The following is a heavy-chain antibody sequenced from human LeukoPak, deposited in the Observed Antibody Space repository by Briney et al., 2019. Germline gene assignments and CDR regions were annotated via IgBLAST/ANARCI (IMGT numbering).Heavy chain of an antibody. CDR3: AGGYGVAAPIGFDY. CDR1: GGSFSGYY. V-gene: IGHV4-34*01. Sequence: SETLSLTCAVYGGSFSGYYWSWIRQPPGKGLEWIGEINHSRSTNYNSSLKSRVTISVDTSKNQFSLKLSSVTAADTAVYYCAGGYGVAAPIGFDYWGQGTLVTVSS. D-gene: IGHD6-6*01. J-gene: IGHJ4*02. CDR2: INHSRST.